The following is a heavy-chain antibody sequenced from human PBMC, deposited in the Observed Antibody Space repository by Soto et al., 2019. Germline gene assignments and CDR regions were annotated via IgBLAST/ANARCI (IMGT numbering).Heavy chain of an antibody. CDR1: GGSISSYY. Sequence: SETLSLTCTVSGGSISSYYWSWIRQPPGKGLEWIGYIYYSGSTNYNPSLKSRVTISVDTSKNQFSLKLSSVTAADTAVYYCAREMITFGGVIVENWFDPWGLGTLVTVSS. CDR2: IYYSGST. J-gene: IGHJ5*02. D-gene: IGHD3-16*02. CDR3: AREMITFGGVIVENWFDP. V-gene: IGHV4-59*01.